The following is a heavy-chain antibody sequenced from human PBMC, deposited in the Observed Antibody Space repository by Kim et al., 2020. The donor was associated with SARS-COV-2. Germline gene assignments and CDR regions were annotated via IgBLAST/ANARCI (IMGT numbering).Heavy chain of an antibody. D-gene: IGHD1-26*01. CDR2: IYYSGST. CDR3: ARVGYFSGLWYFDL. CDR1: GGSISSSSYY. J-gene: IGHJ2*01. V-gene: IGHV4-39*07. Sequence: SETLSLTCTVSGGSISSSSYYWGWIRQPPGKGLEWIGSIYYSGSTYYNPSLKSRVTISVDTSKNQFSLKLSSVTAADTAVYYCARVGYFSGLWYFDLWGRGTLVTVSS.